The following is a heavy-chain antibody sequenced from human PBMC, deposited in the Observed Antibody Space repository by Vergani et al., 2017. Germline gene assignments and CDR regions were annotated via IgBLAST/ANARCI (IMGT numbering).Heavy chain of an antibody. D-gene: IGHD2-2*02. V-gene: IGHV1-58*01. CDR2: IVVGSGNT. J-gene: IGHJ4*02. CDR3: ARDIVVVPAAIREEFDY. Sequence: QMQLVQSGPEVKKPGTSVKVSCKASGFTFTSSAVQWVRQARGQRLEWIGWIVVGSGNTNYAQKFQERVTITRDMSTSTAYMELSSLRSEDTAVYYCARDIVVVPAAIREEFDYWGQGTLVTVSS. CDR1: GFTFTSSA.